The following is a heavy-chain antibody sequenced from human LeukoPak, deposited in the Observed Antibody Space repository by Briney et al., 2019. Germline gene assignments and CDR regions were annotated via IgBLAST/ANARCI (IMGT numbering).Heavy chain of an antibody. CDR3: AKDLQQVTSEYFQH. CDR1: GFTFSSYA. V-gene: IGHV3-30-3*01. D-gene: IGHD6-13*01. CDR2: ISYDGSNK. J-gene: IGHJ1*01. Sequence: GGSLRLSCAASGFTFSSYAMHWVRQAPGKGLEWVAVISYDGSNKYYADSVKGRFTISRDNSKNALYLQMSSLRAEDTAVYYCAKDLQQVTSEYFQHWGQGTLVIVSS.